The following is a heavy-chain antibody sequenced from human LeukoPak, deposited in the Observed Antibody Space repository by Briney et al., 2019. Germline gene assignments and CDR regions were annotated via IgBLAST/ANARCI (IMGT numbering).Heavy chain of an antibody. CDR3: ARGLIAAAGTGRAFDI. CDR1: GGSISSYY. Sequence: PSETLSLTCTVSGGSISSYYWSWIRQPPGKGLEWIGYIYYSGSTNYNPSLKSRVTIPVDTSKNQFSLRLSSVTAADTAVYYCARGLIAAAGTGRAFDIWGQGTMVTVSS. CDR2: IYYSGST. V-gene: IGHV4-59*01. J-gene: IGHJ3*02. D-gene: IGHD6-13*01.